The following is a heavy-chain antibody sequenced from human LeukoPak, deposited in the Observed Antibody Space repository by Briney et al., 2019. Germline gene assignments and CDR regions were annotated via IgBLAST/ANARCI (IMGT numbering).Heavy chain of an antibody. J-gene: IGHJ4*02. CDR3: ARVDYYDSSVFDY. D-gene: IGHD3-22*01. V-gene: IGHV4-59*01. CDR2: IYYSGST. Sequence: PSETLSLTCTVSGGSISSYYWSWIRQPPGKGLEWIGYIYYSGSTNYNPSLKSRLTISVATSKNQFSLILTSVTAADTAVYYCARVDYYDSSVFDYWGQGTLVTVSS. CDR1: GGSISSYY.